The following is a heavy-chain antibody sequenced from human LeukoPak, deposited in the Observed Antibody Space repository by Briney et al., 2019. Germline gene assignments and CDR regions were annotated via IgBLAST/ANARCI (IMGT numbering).Heavy chain of an antibody. V-gene: IGHV4-39*07. Sequence: SETLSLTCAVSGGSVSSSKYLWGWVRQPPGKELEWIGSISYSGNTDYNPSLKSRVTLSDTSKNQFSLKLTSVTAADSAVYYCAGLGVMVLVYQSESWGQGTPVTVSS. J-gene: IGHJ1*01. CDR2: ISYSGNT. CDR3: AGLGVMVLVYQSES. D-gene: IGHD2-8*01. CDR1: GGSVSSSKYL.